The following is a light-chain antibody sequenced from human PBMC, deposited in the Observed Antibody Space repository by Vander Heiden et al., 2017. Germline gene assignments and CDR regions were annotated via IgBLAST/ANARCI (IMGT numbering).Light chain of an antibody. CDR2: ENN. CDR3: GTWDSSLRVYV. CDR1: SSNIGNNS. V-gene: IGLV1-51*02. J-gene: IGLJ1*01. Sequence: QSVLTQAPSVSAAPGQKVTISCSRSSSNIGNNSVSWYQQLPGTAPKLLIYENNKRPSGIPDRFSGSKSGTSATLGITGLPTGDEADYYCGTWDSSLRVYVFGSGTKVTVL.